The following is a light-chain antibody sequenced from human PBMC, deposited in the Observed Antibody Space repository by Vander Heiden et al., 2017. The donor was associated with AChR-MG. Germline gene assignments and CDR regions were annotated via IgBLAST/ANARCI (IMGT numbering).Light chain of an antibody. V-gene: IGKV1-33*01. CDR2: DAS. J-gene: IGKJ2*01. Sequence: DIQMTQSPSSLSASVGDRVTITCQASQDISNYLYWYQQKPGKAPKLLIYDASNLQTGVPSRFSGSGSGTYFAFTISSLQPEDIATYYCQQYDTLPRTFGQGTKLDIK. CDR1: QDISNY. CDR3: QQYDTLPRT.